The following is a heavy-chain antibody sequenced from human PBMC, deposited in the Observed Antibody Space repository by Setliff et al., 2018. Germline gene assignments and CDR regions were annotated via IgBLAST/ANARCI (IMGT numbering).Heavy chain of an antibody. J-gene: IGHJ4*02. CDR2: FFHTGST. V-gene: IGHV4-38-2*02. CDR1: GYSISSGYY. D-gene: IGHD3-22*01. Sequence: SETLSLTCTVSGYSISSGYYWGWIRQPPGKGLEWLGSFFHTGSTYYKSSLESRVTMSVDTSNNQFSLKLNSVTAADTAVYYCRVWVSMIEVDSWAQGTQVTVSS. CDR3: RVWVSMIEVDS.